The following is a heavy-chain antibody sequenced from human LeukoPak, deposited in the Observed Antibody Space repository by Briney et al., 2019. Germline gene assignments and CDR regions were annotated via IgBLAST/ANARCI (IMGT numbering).Heavy chain of an antibody. J-gene: IGHJ4*02. D-gene: IGHD1-7*01. V-gene: IGHV4-38-2*01. Sequence: SETLSLTCAVSGYSISSGYYWGWIRQPPGKGLEWIGSIYHSGSTYYNPSLKSRVTISVDTSKNQFSLKLSSVTAADTAVYYCARGGQGLGTWGQGTLVTVSS. CDR2: IYHSGST. CDR1: GYSISSGYY. CDR3: ARGGQGLGT.